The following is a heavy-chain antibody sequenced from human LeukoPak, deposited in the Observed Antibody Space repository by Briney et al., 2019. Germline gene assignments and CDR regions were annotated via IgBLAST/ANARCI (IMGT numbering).Heavy chain of an antibody. Sequence: TSETLSLTCTVSGGSISSFYWSWIRQPPGKGLEWIGYMYYGGSPNYNPSLKSRVITSLDTSKKQFSLKLHSVTTADPAVYYCVTGRYSYAWYDYWGQGILVIVSS. CDR2: MYYGGSP. V-gene: IGHV4-59*13. CDR3: VTGRYSYAWYDY. J-gene: IGHJ4*02. D-gene: IGHD6-19*01. CDR1: GGSISSFY.